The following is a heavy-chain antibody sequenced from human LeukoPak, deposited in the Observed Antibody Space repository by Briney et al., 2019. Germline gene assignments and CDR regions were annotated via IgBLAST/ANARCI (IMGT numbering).Heavy chain of an antibody. CDR1: GYTFTGYY. J-gene: IGHJ4*03. Sequence: ASVNVSCTASGYTFTGYYMHRVRQAPGQGLEWMGRINPNSGGTNYAQKFQGRVTMTRDTSISTAYMELSRLRSDDTAVYYCARGWGGIDSSGYPFDYWGQGTTVTVSS. CDR3: ARGWGGIDSSGYPFDY. CDR2: INPNSGGT. D-gene: IGHD3-22*01. V-gene: IGHV1-2*06.